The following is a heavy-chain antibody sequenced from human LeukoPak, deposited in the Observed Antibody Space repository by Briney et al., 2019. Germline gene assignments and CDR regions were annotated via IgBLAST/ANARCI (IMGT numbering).Heavy chain of an antibody. CDR2: IYYSVRT. D-gene: IGHD2-2*01. V-gene: IGHV4-59*01. CDR3: ARVGDLGYCSSTSCSNWFDP. Sequence: SETLSLTCTLSLGSISIYYWSWIRQPPGKGLEWVGYIYYSVRTNYNPSLKSRVTLSVDTSKHQFSLKLSSVTAADTAVYYCARVGDLGYCSSTSCSNWFDPWGQGTLVTVSS. CDR1: LGSISIYY. J-gene: IGHJ5*02.